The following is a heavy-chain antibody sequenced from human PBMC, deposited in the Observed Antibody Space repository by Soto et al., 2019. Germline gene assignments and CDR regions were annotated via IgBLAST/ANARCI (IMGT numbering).Heavy chain of an antibody. CDR3: ARGDSSSFTDPFDY. Sequence: QVQLVESGGGVVQPGRSLRLSCAASGFTFSSYAMHWVRQAPGKGLEWVAVISYDGSNKYYADSVKGRFNISRDNSKNTLYLQMNSLRAEDTAVYYCARGDSSSFTDPFDYWGQGTLVTVSS. V-gene: IGHV3-30-3*01. D-gene: IGHD6-13*01. CDR1: GFTFSSYA. J-gene: IGHJ4*02. CDR2: ISYDGSNK.